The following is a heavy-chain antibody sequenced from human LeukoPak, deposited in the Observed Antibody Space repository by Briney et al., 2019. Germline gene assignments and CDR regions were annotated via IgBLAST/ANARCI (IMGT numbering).Heavy chain of an antibody. Sequence: PGGSLRLSCAASGFTFNNYGVHWVRQAPGKGLEWVAFIRYDGSNKYYEDSVGGRFTISRDNSKNTLYLQMSSLRAEDTAVYYCAKGFWNWFDPWGQGTLVTVSS. CDR2: IRYDGSNK. CDR3: AKGFWNWFDP. CDR1: GFTFNNYG. J-gene: IGHJ5*02. D-gene: IGHD3-3*01. V-gene: IGHV3-30*02.